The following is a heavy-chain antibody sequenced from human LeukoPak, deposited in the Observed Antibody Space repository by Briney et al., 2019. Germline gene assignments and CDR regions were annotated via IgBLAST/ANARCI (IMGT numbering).Heavy chain of an antibody. Sequence: GGSLRLSCAASGFTFSTYWMHWARQAPGKGLVWVSRIIGDGTSTDYADSVKGRFIISRDNAKNSLYLQMNSLRAEDTAVYYCARDLRGYSFGLDYWGQGTLVTVSS. CDR3: ARDLRGYSFGLDY. D-gene: IGHD5-18*01. CDR1: GFTFSTYW. V-gene: IGHV3-74*01. CDR2: IIGDGTST. J-gene: IGHJ4*02.